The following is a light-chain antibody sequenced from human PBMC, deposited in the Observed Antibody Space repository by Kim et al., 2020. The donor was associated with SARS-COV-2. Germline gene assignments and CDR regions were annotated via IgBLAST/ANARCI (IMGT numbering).Light chain of an antibody. J-gene: IGKJ2*01. CDR1: QSVSSQ. Sequence: SVSPGESATLTCGASQSVSSQVASYHQKPGQAPSLLIYGTSTRATDIPARFSGSGSGTEFTLTISSLQSEDFAVYYCQQYNDWPYTFGQGTKLEI. CDR2: GTS. CDR3: QQYNDWPYT. V-gene: IGKV3-15*01.